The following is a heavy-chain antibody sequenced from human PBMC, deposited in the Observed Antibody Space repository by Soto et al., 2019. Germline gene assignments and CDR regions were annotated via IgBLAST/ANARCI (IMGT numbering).Heavy chain of an antibody. J-gene: IGHJ4*02. V-gene: IGHV4-59*12. CDR2: VYYNGST. Sequence: PSETLSLTCTVSGGSINLYYWSWIRQSPGKGLEWIGYVYYNGSTTYNPSLKSRVTISLDTSKNQFSLKLSSVTAADTAVYYCARVGYYDSSGLGGNFDYWGQGTLVTVSS. D-gene: IGHD3-22*01. CDR3: ARVGYYDSSGLGGNFDY. CDR1: GGSINLYY.